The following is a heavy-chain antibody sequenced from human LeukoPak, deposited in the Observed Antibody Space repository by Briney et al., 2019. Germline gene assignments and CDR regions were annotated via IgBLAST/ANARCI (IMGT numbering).Heavy chain of an antibody. CDR1: GYTFTSYG. D-gene: IGHD3-10*01. CDR2: ISAYNGYT. V-gene: IGHV1-18*01. CDR3: ARDRGSGSYYPSTAGMEDV. Sequence: VASVKVSCKASGYTFTSYGISWVRQAPGQGLEWMGWISAYNGYTNYAQKLPGRVTMTTDTSTSTAYMELRSLRSDDTAVYYCARDRGSGSYYPSTAGMEDVWGQGTTVTVSS. J-gene: IGHJ6*02.